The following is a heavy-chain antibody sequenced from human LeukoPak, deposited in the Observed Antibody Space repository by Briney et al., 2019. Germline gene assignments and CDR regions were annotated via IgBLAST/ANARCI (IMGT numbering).Heavy chain of an antibody. V-gene: IGHV5-51*01. CDR2: IYPGDSDT. CDR3: ARLGSRHGYNWGDL. J-gene: IGHJ5*02. CDR1: GYSFTNYW. Sequence: GESLKISCKDSGYSFTNYWIGWVRQMPGKGLEWMGIIYPGDSDTRYSPSFQGQVTISVDKSISTAFLQWSSLKASDTAVYYCARLGSRHGYNWGDLWGQGTLVSVSS. D-gene: IGHD5-24*01.